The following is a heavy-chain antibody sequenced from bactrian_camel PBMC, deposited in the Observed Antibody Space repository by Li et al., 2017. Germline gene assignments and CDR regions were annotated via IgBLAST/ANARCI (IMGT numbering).Heavy chain of an antibody. CDR3: AADPRCSGTFDSFRVFGY. Sequence: QLVESGGGVVQPGGSLRLSCAASGFTFSSYAMSWVRQAPGKGLEWVSAINSGGGSTYYADSVKGRFTISQDSEPRLYLQMNGLKPEDTAKYYCAADPRCSGTFDSFRVFGYWGQGTQVTVS. V-gene: IGHV3S31*01. CDR2: INSGGGST. CDR1: GFTFSSYA. J-gene: IGHJ6*01. D-gene: IGHD2*01.